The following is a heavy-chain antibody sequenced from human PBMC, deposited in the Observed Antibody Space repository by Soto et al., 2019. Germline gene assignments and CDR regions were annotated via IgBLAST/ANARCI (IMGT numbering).Heavy chain of an antibody. Sequence: QVQLVESGGGVVQPGRSLRLSCAASGFTFSSYGMHWVRQAPGKGLEWVAVISYDGSNKYYADSVKGRFTISRDNSKNTLYLKMNSLRAEDTAVYYCAKAGYYYDSSGYYYGLGYFDLWGRGTLVTVSS. CDR1: GFTFSSYG. CDR3: AKAGYYYDSSGYYYGLGYFDL. D-gene: IGHD3-22*01. V-gene: IGHV3-30*18. J-gene: IGHJ2*01. CDR2: ISYDGSNK.